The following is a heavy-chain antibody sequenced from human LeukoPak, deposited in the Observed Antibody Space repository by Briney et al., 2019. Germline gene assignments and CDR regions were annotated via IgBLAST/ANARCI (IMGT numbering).Heavy chain of an antibody. CDR2: IYYTGTT. J-gene: IGHJ6*02. D-gene: IGHD4-17*01. Sequence: SETLSLTCSVSGGSISTYYWSWIRQPPGKGLEWIGYIYYTGTTNYNPSLRSRLTISVDTSRDQFSLRLSSVTAADTAVYYCAREDPQTTVPEGMDVWGHGTTVIVSS. V-gene: IGHV4-59*01. CDR1: GGSISTYY. CDR3: AREDPQTTVPEGMDV.